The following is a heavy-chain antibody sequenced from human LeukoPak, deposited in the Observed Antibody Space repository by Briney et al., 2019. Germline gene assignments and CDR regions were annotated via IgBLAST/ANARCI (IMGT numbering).Heavy chain of an antibody. CDR3: AGLRRAATLWFDP. CDR2: IYYSGST. V-gene: IGHV4-59*01. J-gene: IGHJ5*02. Sequence: SETLSLTCTVPGGSISSYYWTWIRQPPGKGLKWIGHIYYSGSTNYNPSLKSRVTISVDTSKNQFSLKLSSVTAADTAVYYCAGLRRAATLWFDPWGQGTLVTVSS. CDR1: GGSISSYY. D-gene: IGHD5-12*01.